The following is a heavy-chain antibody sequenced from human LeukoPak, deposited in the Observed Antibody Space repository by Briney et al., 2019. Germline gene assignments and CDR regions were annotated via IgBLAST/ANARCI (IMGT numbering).Heavy chain of an antibody. CDR3: AREEEMATISEDY. J-gene: IGHJ4*02. Sequence: GESLKISCKGSGYSFTSYRIGWVRQAPGQGLEWMGWINPNSGGTNYAQKFQGRVTMTRDTSISTAYMELSRLRSDDTAVYYCAREEEMATISEDYWGQGTLVTVSS. CDR1: GYSFTSYR. CDR2: INPNSGGT. D-gene: IGHD5-24*01. V-gene: IGHV1-2*02.